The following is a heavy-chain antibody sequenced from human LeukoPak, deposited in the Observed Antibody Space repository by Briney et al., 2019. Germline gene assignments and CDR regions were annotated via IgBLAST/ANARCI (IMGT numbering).Heavy chain of an antibody. V-gene: IGHV3-21*01. J-gene: IGHJ5*02. Sequence: GSLRLSCAASGFTFSSYSMNWVRQAPGKGLEWVSSISSSSSYIYYADSVKGRFTISRDNAKNSLYLQMNSLRAEDTAVYYCARDQGSGWFDPWGQGTLVTVSS. CDR3: ARDQGSGWFDP. CDR2: ISSSSSYI. CDR1: GFTFSSYS.